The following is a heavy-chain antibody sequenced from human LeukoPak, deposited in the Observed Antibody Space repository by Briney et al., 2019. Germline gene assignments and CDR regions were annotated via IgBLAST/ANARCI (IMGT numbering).Heavy chain of an antibody. V-gene: IGHV1-18*01. CDR1: GYSFTSYG. CDR3: ARGMGYSYGHPQGAFDI. D-gene: IGHD5-18*01. CDR2: MSAYNGKT. Sequence: GASVKVSCKASGYSFTSYGFNWVRQAPGQGLEWMGWMSAYNGKTNYAHSLQGRVTVTAATSTSTAYMELRSLRSEHPAVYYCARGMGYSYGHPQGAFDIWGQGTMVTVSS. J-gene: IGHJ3*02.